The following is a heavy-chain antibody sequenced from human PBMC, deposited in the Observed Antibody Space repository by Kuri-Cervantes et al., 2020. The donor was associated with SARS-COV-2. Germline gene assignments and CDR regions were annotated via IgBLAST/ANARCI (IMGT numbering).Heavy chain of an antibody. CDR3: ARQEGQLVLHWYFDL. CDR1: GGSISSSSYY. J-gene: IGHJ2*01. CDR2: IYYSGST. Sequence: GSLRLSCTVSGGSISSSSYYWGWIRQPPGKGLEWIGSIYYSGSTYYNLSLKSRVTISVDTSKNQFSLKLSSVTAADTAVYYCARQEGQLVLHWYFDLWGRGTLVTVSS. D-gene: IGHD6-6*01. V-gene: IGHV4-39*01.